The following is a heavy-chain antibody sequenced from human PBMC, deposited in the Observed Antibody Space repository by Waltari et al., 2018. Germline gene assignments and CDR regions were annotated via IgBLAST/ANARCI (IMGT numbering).Heavy chain of an antibody. CDR1: GGSFSGYY. Sequence: QVQLQQWGAGLLKPSETLSLTCAVYGGSFSGYYWSWIRQPPGKGLEWIGEINHSGSTNYNPSLKSRVTISVDTSKNQFSLKLSSVTAADTAVYYCARVVYSNYVGEDYFDYWGQGTLVTVSS. V-gene: IGHV4-34*01. J-gene: IGHJ4*02. CDR2: INHSGST. D-gene: IGHD4-4*01. CDR3: ARVVYSNYVGEDYFDY.